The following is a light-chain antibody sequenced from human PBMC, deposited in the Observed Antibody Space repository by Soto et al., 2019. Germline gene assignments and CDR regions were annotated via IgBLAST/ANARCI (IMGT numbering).Light chain of an antibody. V-gene: IGKV3-20*01. CDR3: QLYGNSPRWT. CDR2: GGS. J-gene: IGKJ1*01. Sequence: DTVLTQSPGTLSLSPGESATLTCRASQVVTSHYMAWYQHKPGLAPRFLVYGGSTRATGVPDRFRGSGSGTDFTLTISILEPEDFTVYFCQLYGNSPRWTFGQGTKVEMK. CDR1: QVVTSHY.